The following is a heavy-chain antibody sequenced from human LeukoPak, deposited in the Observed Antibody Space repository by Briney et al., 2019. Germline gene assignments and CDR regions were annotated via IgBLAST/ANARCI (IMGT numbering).Heavy chain of an antibody. D-gene: IGHD6-19*01. V-gene: IGHV3-73*01. Sequence: GGSLRLSCAASGFTFSGSAMHWVRQASGKGLEWVGRIRSKANSYATAYAASVKGRFTISRDNSKNTLYLQIHSLRAEDTAVYYCAKSRSGWHPIWGQGTMVTVSS. CDR2: IRSKANSYAT. CDR3: AKSRSGWHPI. CDR1: GFTFSGSA. J-gene: IGHJ3*02.